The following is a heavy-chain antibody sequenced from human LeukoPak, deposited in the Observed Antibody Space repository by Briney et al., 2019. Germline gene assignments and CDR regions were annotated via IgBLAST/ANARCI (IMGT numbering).Heavy chain of an antibody. CDR1: GGSISSYY. CDR2: INHSGST. CDR3: ASSLIAAAALDY. J-gene: IGHJ4*02. D-gene: IGHD6-13*01. V-gene: IGHV4-34*01. Sequence: SETLSLTCTVSGGSISSYYWSWIRQPPGKGLEWIGEINHSGSTNYNPSLKSRVTISVDTSKNQFSLKLSSVTAADTAVYYCASSLIAAAALDYWGQGTLVTVSS.